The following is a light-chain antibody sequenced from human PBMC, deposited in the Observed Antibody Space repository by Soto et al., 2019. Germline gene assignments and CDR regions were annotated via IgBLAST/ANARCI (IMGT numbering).Light chain of an antibody. V-gene: IGLV2-14*01. CDR3: ISFTSSSTFV. CDR1: SSDVGRYNY. J-gene: IGLJ1*01. CDR2: DVS. Sequence: QSALAQPASVSGSPGQSITISCTGTSSDVGRYNYVSWFQQHPGKAPKLMIFDVSNWPSGVSDRFSGSKSGNTASLTISGLQAEDEADYYWISFTSSSTFVFGTGTKLTVL.